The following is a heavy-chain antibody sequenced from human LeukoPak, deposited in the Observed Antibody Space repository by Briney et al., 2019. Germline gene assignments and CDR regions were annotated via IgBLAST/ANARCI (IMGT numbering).Heavy chain of an antibody. Sequence: SETLSLTCTVSGGSISSGGYYWSWIRQPPGKGLEWIGYIYHSGSTYYNPSLKSRVTISVDRSKNQFSLKLSSVTAADTAVYYCASQVVVSYYHYMDVWGKGTTVTVSS. CDR3: ASQVVVSYYHYMDV. V-gene: IGHV4-30-2*01. CDR1: GGSISSGGYY. J-gene: IGHJ6*03. D-gene: IGHD2-15*01. CDR2: IYHSGST.